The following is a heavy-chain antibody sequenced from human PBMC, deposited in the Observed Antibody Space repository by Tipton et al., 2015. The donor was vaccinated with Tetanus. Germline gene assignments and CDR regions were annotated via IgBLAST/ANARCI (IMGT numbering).Heavy chain of an antibody. CDR1: VGSVSSGSYY. D-gene: IGHD2-15*01. CDR3: ARGSRPRPGH. V-gene: IGHV4-61*01. Sequence: TLSLTCSVSVGSVSSGSYYWTWVRQPPGKGLEWIGYISYNGATNYNPSLKSRVTISVGTSKNQFSLQLTSVTAADTAVYYCARGSRPRPGHWGQGTLVTVSS. J-gene: IGHJ1*01. CDR2: ISYNGAT.